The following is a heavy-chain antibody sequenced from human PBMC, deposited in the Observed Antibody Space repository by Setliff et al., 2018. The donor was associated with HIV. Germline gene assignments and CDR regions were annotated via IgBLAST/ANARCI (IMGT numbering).Heavy chain of an antibody. CDR1: GYTFTGYY. D-gene: IGHD3-22*01. J-gene: IGHJ5*02. V-gene: IGHV1-2*02. Sequence: ASVKVSCKASGYTFTGYYMHWVRQAPGQGLEWMGWINPNSGGTKYAQKFQGRVTITVDKSTSTAYMGLRSLRSEDTAVYYCARDKEKRSYNNSDGHYDWFDTWGQGTLVTVSS. CDR2: INPNSGGT. CDR3: ARDKEKRSYNNSDGHYDWFDT.